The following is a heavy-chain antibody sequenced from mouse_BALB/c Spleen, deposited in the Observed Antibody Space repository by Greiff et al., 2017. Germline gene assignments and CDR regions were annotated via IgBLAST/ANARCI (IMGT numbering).Heavy chain of an antibody. CDR2: IYPGDGDT. J-gene: IGHJ1*01. V-gene: IGHV1-80*01. CDR3: AREEAATGYFDV. CDR1: GYAFSSYW. Sequence: QVQLQQSGAELVRPGSSVKISCKASGYAFSSYWMNWVKQRPGQGLEWIGQIYPGDGDTNYNGKFKGKATLTADKSSSTAYMQLSSLTSEDSAVYFCAREEAATGYFDVWGAGTTVTVSS. D-gene: IGHD1-2*01.